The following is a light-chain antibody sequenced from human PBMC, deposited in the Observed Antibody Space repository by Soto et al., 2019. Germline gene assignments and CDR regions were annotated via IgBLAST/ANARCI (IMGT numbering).Light chain of an antibody. CDR3: HQYSRFPQT. CDR1: QSISSW. V-gene: IGKV1-5*03. CDR2: KAS. J-gene: IGKJ1*01. Sequence: DIQMTQSPSTLSASVGDRVTITCRASQSISSWLAWYQQIPGKAPKLLIYKASSLQSGVPSRFSGSGSETEFTLTITSLQPDDFATYYCHQYSRFPQTFGQGTKVENK.